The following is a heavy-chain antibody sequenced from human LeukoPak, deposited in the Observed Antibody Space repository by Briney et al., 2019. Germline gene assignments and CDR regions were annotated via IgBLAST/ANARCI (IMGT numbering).Heavy chain of an antibody. CDR2: IYYSGST. J-gene: IGHJ4*02. CDR1: GGSISSTTYY. V-gene: IGHV4-39*01. D-gene: IGHD2-8*01. Sequence: PSETLSLTCIVSGGSISSTTYYWGWIRQPPGKGLEWIGSIYYSGSTWYNPSLKSRVTVSADTCKNQISLKLTSVTAADTAVYYCARDRACSNGVCSYFDYWGQGTVVTVSS. CDR3: ARDRACSNGVCSYFDY.